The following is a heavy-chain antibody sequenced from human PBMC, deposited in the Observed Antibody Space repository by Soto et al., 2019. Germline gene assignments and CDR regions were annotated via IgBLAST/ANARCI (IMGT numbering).Heavy chain of an antibody. CDR1: GGTFSSYT. CDR3: SRVAKGGGGEY. V-gene: IGHV1-69*02. CDR2: IIPILGIA. Sequence: QVQLVQSGAEVKKPGSSVKVSCKASGGTFSSYTISWVRQAPGQGLEWMGRIIPILGIANYAQKFQGRVTITADKYTSTAYMELRSLRSEDTAVYYCSRVAKGGGGEYWGQGTLVTVSS. J-gene: IGHJ4*02. D-gene: IGHD2-21*01.